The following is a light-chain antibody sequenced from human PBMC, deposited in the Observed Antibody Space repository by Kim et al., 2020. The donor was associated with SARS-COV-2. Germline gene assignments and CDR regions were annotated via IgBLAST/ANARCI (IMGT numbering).Light chain of an antibody. V-gene: IGLV4-69*01. CDR2: LNSDGSH. CDR3: QTWGTGIRGV. Sequence: QLVLTQSPSDSASLGASVKLTCTLSSGHSSYAIAWHQQQPEKGPRYLMKLNSDGSHSKGDGIPDRFSGSSSGAERYLTISSLQSEDEADYYCQTWGTGIRGVFGGGTQLTVL. J-gene: IGLJ2*01. CDR1: SGHSSYA.